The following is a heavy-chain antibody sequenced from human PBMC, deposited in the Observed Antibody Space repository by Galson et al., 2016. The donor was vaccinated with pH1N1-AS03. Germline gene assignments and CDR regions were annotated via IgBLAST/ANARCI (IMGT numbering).Heavy chain of an antibody. D-gene: IGHD5-12*01. Sequence: LSCAASGFTFSNYAMTWVRQAPGQGLEWVSVIGGSGDYTDYADSVKGRFTISRDNSKDTLYLQMNSLRAEDSAVYFCARKYSGFDYWGQGTLITVSS. J-gene: IGHJ4*02. CDR2: IGGSGDYT. V-gene: IGHV3-23*01. CDR1: GFTFSNYA. CDR3: ARKYSGFDY.